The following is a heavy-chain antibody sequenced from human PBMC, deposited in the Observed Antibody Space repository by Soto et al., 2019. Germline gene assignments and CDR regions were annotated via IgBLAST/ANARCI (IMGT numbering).Heavy chain of an antibody. CDR3: ARDRKYDNSAPHY. CDR2: ISSSSSYT. CDR1: GFTFSDYY. J-gene: IGHJ4*02. V-gene: IGHV3-11*06. Sequence: GGSLRLSCAASGFTFSDYYMSWIRQAPGKGLEWVSYISSSSSYTNYADSVKGRFTISRDNAKNSLYLQMNSLRAEDTAVYYCARDRKYDNSAPHYWGQGTLVTVSS. D-gene: IGHD3-22*01.